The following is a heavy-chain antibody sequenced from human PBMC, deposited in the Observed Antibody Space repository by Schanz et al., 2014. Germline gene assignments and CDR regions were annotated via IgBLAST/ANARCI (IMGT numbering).Heavy chain of an antibody. CDR1: GYSFTKYG. V-gene: IGHV1-18*01. CDR3: ARGLDYDVETSFRSYEAFDF. J-gene: IGHJ3*01. D-gene: IGHD3-10*02. Sequence: QVQLVQSGSEAKKPGDSVKVSCETSGYSFTKYGINWVRQAPGQGLQWMGWISPYNGHTEYGKKFQGRFTMTTDTATTTAYLELKILTSDDTAVFYCARGLDYDVETSFRSYEAFDFWGQGTKVTVS. CDR2: ISPYNGHT.